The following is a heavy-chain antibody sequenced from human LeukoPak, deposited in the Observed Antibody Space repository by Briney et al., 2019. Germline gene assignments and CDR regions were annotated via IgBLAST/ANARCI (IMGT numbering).Heavy chain of an antibody. CDR3: ARDGSEDIDY. J-gene: IGHJ4*02. Sequence: PGGSLRLSCAAAGFTFSDYGMNWVRQAPGKGLEWVSGISGSGISTYYADSVKGRFTISRDNSKNSLYLQMNSLRAEDTAVYYCARDGSEDIDYWGQGTLVTVSS. D-gene: IGHD3-10*01. CDR1: GFTFSDYG. CDR2: ISGSGIST. V-gene: IGHV3-23*01.